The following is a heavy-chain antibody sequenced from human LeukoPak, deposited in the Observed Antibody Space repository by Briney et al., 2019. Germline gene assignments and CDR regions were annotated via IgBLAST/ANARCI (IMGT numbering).Heavy chain of an antibody. CDR2: ISSGSKYI. CDR3: ARVGIDGYSYAYIDY. V-gene: IGHV3-21*01. J-gene: IGHJ4*02. D-gene: IGHD5-18*01. Sequence: GGSLRLSCAASGFTFSSYSMNWVRQAPGKGLEWVSSISSGSKYIYYADSVKGRLTIPRDNAKNSLYLQMNSLRAEDTAVYFCARVGIDGYSYAYIDYWGQGTLVTVSS. CDR1: GFTFSSYS.